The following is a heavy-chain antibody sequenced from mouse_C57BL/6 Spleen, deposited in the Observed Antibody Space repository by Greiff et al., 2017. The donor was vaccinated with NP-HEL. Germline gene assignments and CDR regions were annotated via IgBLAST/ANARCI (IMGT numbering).Heavy chain of an antibody. Sequence: QVQLQQPGAELVKPGASVKLSCKASGYTFTNYWMHWVKQRPGQGLEWIGMIHPNSGSTNYNEKFKSKATLTVDKSSSTAYMQLSSLTSEDSAVYYCARFPLITTVVGDYWGQGTTLTVSS. CDR1: GYTFTNYW. J-gene: IGHJ2*01. V-gene: IGHV1-64*01. CDR2: IHPNSGST. D-gene: IGHD1-1*01. CDR3: ARFPLITTVVGDY.